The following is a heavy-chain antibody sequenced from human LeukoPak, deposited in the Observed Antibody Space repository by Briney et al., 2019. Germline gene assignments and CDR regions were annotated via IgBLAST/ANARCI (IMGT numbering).Heavy chain of an antibody. CDR1: GFTFSSYA. V-gene: IGHV3-23*01. D-gene: IGHD3-10*01. CDR2: ISGIGGST. Sequence: GGSLRLSCAASGFTFSSYAMSWVRQAPGKGLEWVSAISGIGGSTYYADSVKGRFTISRDNSKNTLYLQMNSLRAEDTAVYYCAKEVAYGSGIGSYMDVWGKGTTVTVSS. CDR3: AKEVAYGSGIGSYMDV. J-gene: IGHJ6*03.